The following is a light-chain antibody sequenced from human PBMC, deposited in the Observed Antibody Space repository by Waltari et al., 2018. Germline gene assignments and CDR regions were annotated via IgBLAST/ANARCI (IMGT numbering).Light chain of an antibody. V-gene: IGLV2-14*03. CDR2: DVT. Sequence: QSALTQPASLSGSPGQSITISCPGTSSDVGYYNYVSWYQHYPGKAPKLIIYDVTKRPSGVSSRFSGSQSGNTASLTISGLQAEDETDYYCSSYTTSGLYVFGSGTQVTVL. J-gene: IGLJ1*01. CDR3: SSYTTSGLYV. CDR1: SSDVGYYNY.